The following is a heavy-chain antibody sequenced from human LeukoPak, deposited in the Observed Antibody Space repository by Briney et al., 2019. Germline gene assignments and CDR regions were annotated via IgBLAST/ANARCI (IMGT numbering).Heavy chain of an antibody. V-gene: IGHV3-30*02. Sequence: PGGSLRLSCAASGFTFSSYGMHWVRQAPGKGLEWVAFIRYDGSNKYYADSVKGRFTISRDNSKNTLYLQMNSLRAEDTAVYYCAKGWEYQLLIDYWGQGTLVTVSS. CDR1: GFTFSSYG. CDR2: IRYDGSNK. CDR3: AKGWEYQLLIDY. D-gene: IGHD2-2*01. J-gene: IGHJ4*02.